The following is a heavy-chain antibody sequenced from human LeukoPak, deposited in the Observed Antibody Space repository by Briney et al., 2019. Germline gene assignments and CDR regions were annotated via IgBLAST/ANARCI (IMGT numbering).Heavy chain of an antibody. V-gene: IGHV4-30-2*01. CDR3: ARSQGRDGPTGY. CDR2: IYHSGST. CDR1: GGSISSGGYS. J-gene: IGHJ4*02. Sequence: SETLSLTCAVSGGSISSGGYSWSWIRQPPGKGLEWIGYIYHSGSTYYNPSLKSRVTISVDRSKNQFSLKLSSVTAADTAVYYCARSQGRDGPTGYWGQGTLVTVSS. D-gene: IGHD5-24*01.